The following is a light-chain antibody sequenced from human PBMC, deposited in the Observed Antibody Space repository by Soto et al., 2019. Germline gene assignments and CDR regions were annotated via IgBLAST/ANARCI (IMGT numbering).Light chain of an antibody. V-gene: IGKV1-5*01. CDR1: QSFSKW. CDR3: QQYNSYPHT. Sequence: DIPMTQSPSTVSASVGDRVTITCRASQSFSKWLAWFQQKPGEAPNLLIYDASTLESGVPSRFSASGSGTQFTLTISSLQPDDSATYYCQQYNSYPHTFGQGTKLEIK. CDR2: DAS. J-gene: IGKJ2*01.